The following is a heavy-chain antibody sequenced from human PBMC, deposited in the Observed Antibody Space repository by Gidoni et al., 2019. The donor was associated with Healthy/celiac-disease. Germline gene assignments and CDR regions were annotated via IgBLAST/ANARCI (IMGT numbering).Heavy chain of an antibody. D-gene: IGHD3-10*01. Sequence: QVQLVESGGGVVPPGRSLRLSCAASGFTFSSYGMHWVRQAPGKGLEWVAVISYDGRNKYYADPVKGRFTSSRDNSKNTLYLQMNSLRAEDTAVYYCAKDRGTGGPPPDAFDIWGQGTMVTVSS. CDR3: AKDRGTGGPPPDAFDI. CDR2: ISYDGRNK. CDR1: GFTFSSYG. J-gene: IGHJ3*02. V-gene: IGHV3-30*18.